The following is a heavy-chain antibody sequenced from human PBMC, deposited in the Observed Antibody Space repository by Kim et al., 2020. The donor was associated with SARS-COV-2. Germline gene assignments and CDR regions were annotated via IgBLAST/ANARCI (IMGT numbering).Heavy chain of an antibody. J-gene: IGHJ3*02. Sequence: FQGRVTITADKSTSTAYMGLSSLRSEDTAVYYCAREITMVRGVPYDAFDIWGQGTMVTVSS. V-gene: IGHV1-69*04. D-gene: IGHD3-10*01. CDR3: AREITMVRGVPYDAFDI.